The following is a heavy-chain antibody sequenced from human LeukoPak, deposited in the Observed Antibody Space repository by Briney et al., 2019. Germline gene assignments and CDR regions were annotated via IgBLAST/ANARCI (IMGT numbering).Heavy chain of an antibody. CDR1: GYTFISYF. D-gene: IGHD2-21*02. J-gene: IGHJ4*02. V-gene: IGHV1-46*01. CDR2: INPSGGST. CDR3: ARSGGDAIRPFDY. Sequence: ASVKVSCKVSGYTFISYFLHWVRQAPGQGLEWMGIINPSGGSTRYAQKFQGRVTMTRDTSTSTVYMELSSLRSEDTAVYYCARSGGDAIRPFDYWGQGTLVTVSS.